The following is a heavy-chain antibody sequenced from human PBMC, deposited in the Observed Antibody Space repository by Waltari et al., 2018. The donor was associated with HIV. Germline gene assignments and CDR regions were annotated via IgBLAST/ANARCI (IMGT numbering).Heavy chain of an antibody. J-gene: IGHJ5*02. CDR1: GGSISSGGYS. V-gene: IGHV4-30-2*01. D-gene: IGHD2-21*01. Sequence: QLQLQESGSGLVKPSQTLSLTCAVSGGSISSGGYSWSWIRQPPGKGLEWIGYIYHSGSTYYNPALKRRVTISVDRSKNQFSLKLSSVTAADTAVYYCARAGEVMVNWFDPWGQGTLVTVSS. CDR2: IYHSGST. CDR3: ARAGEVMVNWFDP.